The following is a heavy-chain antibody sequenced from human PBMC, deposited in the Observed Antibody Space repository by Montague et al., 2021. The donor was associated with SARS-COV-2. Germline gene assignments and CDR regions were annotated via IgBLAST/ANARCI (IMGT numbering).Heavy chain of an antibody. CDR3: ARRGGGEVFARFMYWYFDV. Sequence: SETLSLTCSVSGGSINNYYWGWVRQSPGKGLEWIVYIYYSGSVTTSYXPSLKSLVSISVDTSENQFSLKLTSVTAADTAVYYCARRGGGEVFARFMYWYFDVWSRGSLVTVSS. V-gene: IGHV4-59*13. CDR1: GGSINNYY. D-gene: IGHD2-21*01. J-gene: IGHJ2*01. CDR2: IYYSGSVTT.